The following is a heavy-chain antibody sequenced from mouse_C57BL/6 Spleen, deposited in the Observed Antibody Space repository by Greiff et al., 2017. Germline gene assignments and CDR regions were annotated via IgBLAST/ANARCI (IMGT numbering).Heavy chain of an antibody. CDR3: ARSPRYYGFDY. CDR2: IYPGSGNT. D-gene: IGHD1-1*01. CDR1: GYTFTDYY. V-gene: IGHV1-76*01. Sequence: VQLQQSGAELVRPGASVKLSCKASGYTFTDYYINWVKQRPGQGLEWIARIYPGSGNTYYNEKFKGKATLTAEKSSSTAYMQLSSLTSEDSAVYFCARSPRYYGFDYWGQGTTLTVSS. J-gene: IGHJ2*01.